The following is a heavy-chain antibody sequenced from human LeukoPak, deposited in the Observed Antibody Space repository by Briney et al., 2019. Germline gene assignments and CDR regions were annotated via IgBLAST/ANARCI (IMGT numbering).Heavy chain of an antibody. J-gene: IGHJ6*02. CDR1: GYTLTSSG. CDR2: ISAYNGNT. CDR3: AREGYCSSTSCYVGDYYYGMDV. D-gene: IGHD2-2*01. V-gene: IGHV1-18*01. Sequence: ASVKVSCKASGYTLTSSGISWVRQAPGQGLEWMGWISAYNGNTNYAQKLQSRVTMTTDTSTSTAYMELRSLRSDDTAVYYCAREGYCSSTSCYVGDYYYGMDVWGQGTTVTVSS.